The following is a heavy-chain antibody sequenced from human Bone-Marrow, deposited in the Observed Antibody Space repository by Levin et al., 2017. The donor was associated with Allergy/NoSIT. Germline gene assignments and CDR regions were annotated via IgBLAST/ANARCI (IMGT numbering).Heavy chain of an antibody. Sequence: ASVKVSCKASGYTFTGYYMHWVRQAPGQGLEWMGWINPNSGGTNYAQKFQGRVTMTRDTSISTAYMELSRLRSDDTAVYYCAGGTVTIFGVVESWGMDVWGQGTTVTVSS. J-gene: IGHJ6*02. CDR3: AGGTVTIFGVVESWGMDV. CDR1: GYTFTGYY. D-gene: IGHD3-3*01. V-gene: IGHV1-2*02. CDR2: INPNSGGT.